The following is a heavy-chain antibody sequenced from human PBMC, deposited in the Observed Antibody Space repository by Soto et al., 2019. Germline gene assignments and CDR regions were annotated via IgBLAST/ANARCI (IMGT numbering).Heavy chain of an antibody. Sequence: SLRLSCAAFGLTISGKKYVAWVRQAPGKGLEWVSALYDVDGSFYADSVKGRFTTSSDSSKTTVYLQMNDLRPDDTAVYYCATWHEREHAYDVWGQGTTVTVSS. CDR1: GLTISGKKY. CDR2: LYDVDGS. CDR3: ATWHEREHAYDV. D-gene: IGHD1-1*01. J-gene: IGHJ3*01. V-gene: IGHV3-53*01.